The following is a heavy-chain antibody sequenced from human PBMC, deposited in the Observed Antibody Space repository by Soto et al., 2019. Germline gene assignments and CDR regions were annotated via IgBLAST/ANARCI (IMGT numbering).Heavy chain of an antibody. D-gene: IGHD2-2*01. V-gene: IGHV3-23*01. CDR2: ISGSGGST. CDR1: GFTFSSYA. J-gene: IGHJ4*02. CDR3: AKDIVPADRREIDY. Sequence: GGSLRLSCAASGFTFSSYAMSWVRQAPGKGLEWVSAISGSGGSTYYADSVKGRFTISRDNSKNTLYLQMNSLRAEDTAVYYCAKDIVPADRREIDYWGQGTLVTVSS.